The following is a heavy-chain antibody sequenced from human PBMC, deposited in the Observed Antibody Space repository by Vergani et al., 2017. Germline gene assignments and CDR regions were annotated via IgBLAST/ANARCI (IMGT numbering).Heavy chain of an antibody. Sequence: QVQLVESGGGVVQPGRSLRLSCAASGFTFSSYAMHWVRQAPGKGLEWVAVISYDGSNKYYADSVKGRFTISRDNAKNSLYLQMNSLRAEDTALNYCAKGGIAHAFDIWGQGTMVTVSS. CDR2: ISYDGSNK. D-gene: IGHD6-13*01. V-gene: IGHV3-30-3*01. J-gene: IGHJ3*02. CDR3: AKGGIAHAFDI. CDR1: GFTFSSYA.